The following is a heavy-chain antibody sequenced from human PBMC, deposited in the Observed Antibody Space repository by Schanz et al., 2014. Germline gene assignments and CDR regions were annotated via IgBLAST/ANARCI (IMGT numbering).Heavy chain of an antibody. CDR3: ATWSGTRLFHN. CDR1: GGSFSGYW. V-gene: IGHV4-34*01. CDR2: VNHGGYT. Sequence: QVQLQQWGAGLLKPSETLSLTCAFSGGSFSGYWWTWVRQSPGKGLEWIGEVNHGGYTNYNPSRKSRLPVSVERSKKTSSRRLSSGTAADTAAYYCATWSGTRLFHNWGQGTLVTVSS. J-gene: IGHJ4*02. D-gene: IGHD1-7*01.